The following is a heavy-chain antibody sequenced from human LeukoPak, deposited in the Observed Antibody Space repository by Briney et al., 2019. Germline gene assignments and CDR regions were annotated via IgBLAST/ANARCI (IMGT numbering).Heavy chain of an antibody. V-gene: IGHV3-30-3*01. J-gene: IGHJ6*03. D-gene: IGHD4-17*01. CDR2: ISYDGSNK. CDR1: GFTFSSYA. Sequence: GGSLRLSCAASGFTFSSYAMHWVRQAPGKGLEWVAVISYDGSNKYYADSVKGRFTISRDNAKNSLYLQMNSLRAEDTAVYYCARERTTVTTSYMDVWGKGTTVTVSS. CDR3: ARERTTVTTSYMDV.